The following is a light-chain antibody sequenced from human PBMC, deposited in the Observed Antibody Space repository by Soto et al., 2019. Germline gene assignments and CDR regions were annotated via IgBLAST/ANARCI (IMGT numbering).Light chain of an antibody. CDR1: SSDIGTYNY. CDR3: ASFTTSSTRV. CDR2: EVN. Sequence: QSALTQPASVSGSPGQSITVSCTGTSSDIGTYNYVSWYQQHPGKAPKLIIYEVNNRPSGISNRFSASKSGNTASLSISGLQAEDDADYYCASFTTSSTRVFGTGTKVTVL. V-gene: IGLV2-14*01. J-gene: IGLJ1*01.